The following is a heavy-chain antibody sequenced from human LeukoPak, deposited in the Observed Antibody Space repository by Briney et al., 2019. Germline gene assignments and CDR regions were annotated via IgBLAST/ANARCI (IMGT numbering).Heavy chain of an antibody. CDR1: GGSFSGYY. CDR3: ARVGYCSSTSCYHTLASGMDV. V-gene: IGHV4-34*01. J-gene: IGHJ6*04. Sequence: PSETLSLTCAVYGGSFSGYYWSWIRQPPGKGLEWIGEINHSGSTNYNPSLKSRVTMSVDTSKNQFSLKLSSVTAADTAVYYCARVGYCSSTSCYHTLASGMDVWGKGTTVTVSS. D-gene: IGHD2-2*03. CDR2: INHSGST.